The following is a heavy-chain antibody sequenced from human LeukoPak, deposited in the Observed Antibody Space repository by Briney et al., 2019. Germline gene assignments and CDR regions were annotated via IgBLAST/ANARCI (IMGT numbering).Heavy chain of an antibody. Sequence: GASVKVSCKASGYTFTSYYMHWVRQAPGQGLEWMGIINPSGGSTSYAQKFQGRVTMTRDTSTSTAYMELRSLKSDDTAVYYCARGGYDILTGYYYFDYWGQGTLVTVSS. J-gene: IGHJ4*02. V-gene: IGHV1-46*01. CDR3: ARGGYDILTGYYYFDY. CDR1: GYTFTSYY. CDR2: INPSGGST. D-gene: IGHD3-9*01.